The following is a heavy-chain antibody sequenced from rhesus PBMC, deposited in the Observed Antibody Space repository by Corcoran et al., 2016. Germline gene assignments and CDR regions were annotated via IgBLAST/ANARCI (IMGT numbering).Heavy chain of an antibody. CDR2: IYGSSTST. D-gene: IGHD2-33*01. CDR3: ARWLSN. V-gene: IGHV4S10*01. CDR1: GGSISDSYR. J-gene: IGHJ4*01. Sequence: QVQLQESGPGVVKPLETLSLTCAVSGGSISDSYRWSWIRQPPRKGLEWIGYIYGSSTSTNYNPSLKSRVTISNDTSKNQFSLKLSSVTAADTAVYYCARWLSNCGQGVLVTVSS.